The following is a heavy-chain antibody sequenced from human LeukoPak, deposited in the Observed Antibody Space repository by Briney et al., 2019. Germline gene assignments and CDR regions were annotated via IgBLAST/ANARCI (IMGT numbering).Heavy chain of an antibody. D-gene: IGHD3-10*01. CDR2: INHSGST. Sequence: NTSETLSLTCAVYGGSFSGYYWSWIRQPPGKGLEWIGEINHSGSTNYNPSLKSRVTISVDTSKNQFSLKLSSVTAADTAVYYCASLLLWFGNWGQGTLVTVSS. V-gene: IGHV4-34*01. CDR3: ASLLLWFGN. J-gene: IGHJ4*02. CDR1: GGSFSGYY.